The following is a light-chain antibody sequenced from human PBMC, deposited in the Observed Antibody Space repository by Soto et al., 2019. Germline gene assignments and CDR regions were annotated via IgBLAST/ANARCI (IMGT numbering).Light chain of an antibody. CDR3: QQYYSYPRT. Sequence: AIRMTQSPSSFSASTGDRVTITCRASQGISSYLAWYQQKPGKAPKLLIYAASTLQSGGPSRFSGSGSGTDCILTIRRWQSEDFGTYFSQQYYSYPRTFGRGTKLEIK. CDR1: QGISSY. V-gene: IGKV1-8*01. J-gene: IGKJ1*01. CDR2: AAS.